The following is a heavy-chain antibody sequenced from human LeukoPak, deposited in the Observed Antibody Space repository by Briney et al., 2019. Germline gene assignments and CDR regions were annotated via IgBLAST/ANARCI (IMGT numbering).Heavy chain of an antibody. CDR1: GGSISSYY. CDR3: AREDGSSSVGGFDH. D-gene: IGHD6-6*01. V-gene: IGHV4-59*01. J-gene: IGHJ4*02. Sequence: SETLSLTCTVSGGSISSYYWGWIRQPPGKGLEWIGYIYYSGSTNYNPSLKSRVTISVDTSKNQFSLKLSSVTAADTAVYYCAREDGSSSVGGFDHWGQGTLVTVSS. CDR2: IYYSGST.